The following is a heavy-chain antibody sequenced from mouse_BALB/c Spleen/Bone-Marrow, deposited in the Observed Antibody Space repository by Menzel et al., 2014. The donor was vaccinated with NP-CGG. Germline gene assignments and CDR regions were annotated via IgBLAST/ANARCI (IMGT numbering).Heavy chain of an antibody. CDR1: GFNIKDTY. J-gene: IGHJ4*01. CDR3: ARGLLQYYYAMDY. V-gene: IGHV14-3*02. CDR2: IDPANGNT. D-gene: IGHD2-3*01. Sequence: VQLQQPGAELVKPGASVKLSCTASGFNIKDTYMHWVKHRPEQGLEWIGRIDPANGNTKYDPKFQGKATITADTSSNTAYLQLSSLTSEDTAVYYCARGLLQYYYAMDYWGQGTSVTVSS.